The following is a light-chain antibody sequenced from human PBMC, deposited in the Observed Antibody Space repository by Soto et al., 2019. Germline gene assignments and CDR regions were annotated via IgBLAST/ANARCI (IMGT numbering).Light chain of an antibody. Sequence: QAVVTQSSSASASLGSSVKLTCTLSSGHSSYIIAWHQQQPGKAPRYLMKLEGSGNYNRGSGVPDRFSGSSSGADRYLTISNLPFEDEADYYCETWDSNTRVFGTGTKLTVL. J-gene: IGLJ1*01. CDR1: SGHSSYI. CDR3: ETWDSNTRV. CDR2: LEGSGNY. V-gene: IGLV4-60*02.